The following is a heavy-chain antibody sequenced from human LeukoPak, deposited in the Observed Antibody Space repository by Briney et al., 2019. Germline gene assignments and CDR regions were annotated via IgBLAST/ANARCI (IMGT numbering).Heavy chain of an antibody. CDR2: ISYDGSNK. Sequence: PGRSLRLSCAASGFTFSSYGMHWVRQAPGKGLEWVAVISYDGSNKYYADSVKGRFTISRDNSKNTLYLQMNSLRAEDTAVYYCASPPLAGSGSYYNYYYYYMDVWGKGTTVTISS. D-gene: IGHD3-10*01. CDR3: ASPPLAGSGSYYNYYYYYMDV. J-gene: IGHJ6*03. CDR1: GFTFSSYG. V-gene: IGHV3-30*03.